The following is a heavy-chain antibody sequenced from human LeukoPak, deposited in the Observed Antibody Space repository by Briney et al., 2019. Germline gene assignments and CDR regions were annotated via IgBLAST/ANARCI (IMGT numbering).Heavy chain of an antibody. CDR3: ARDQLNFPY. J-gene: IGHJ4*02. Sequence: PGGSLRLSCAASGFTFSDYYMTWIRQAPGKGLEWVSYISSSGSSMNYADSVKGRFTISRDNAKNSLYLQLNSLRAEDTAVYYCARDQLNFPYWGQGTLVIVSS. CDR1: GFTFSDYY. D-gene: IGHD5-24*01. V-gene: IGHV3-11*01. CDR2: ISSSGSSM.